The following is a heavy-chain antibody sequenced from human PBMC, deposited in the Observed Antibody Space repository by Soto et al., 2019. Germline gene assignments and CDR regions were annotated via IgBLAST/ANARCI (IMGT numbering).Heavy chain of an antibody. J-gene: IGHJ5*02. V-gene: IGHV3-21*06. CDR2: ISSNAAYI. D-gene: IGHD6-6*01. CDR1: GFTFSSFT. Sequence: EVQLVESGGGLVKPGGSLRLSCAASGFTFSSFTMNWVRQAPGKGLEWVSAISSNAAYIYYADSVKGRFTISRDNARTSMSLQMNSLRVEDTAVYYCAREAGGASSSEGWFDPWGQGNLVTVSS. CDR3: AREAGGASSSEGWFDP.